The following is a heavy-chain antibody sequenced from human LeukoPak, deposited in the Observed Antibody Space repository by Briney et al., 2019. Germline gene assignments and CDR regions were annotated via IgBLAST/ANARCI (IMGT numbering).Heavy chain of an antibody. CDR1: GVSISTYY. CDR2: IYYSGST. V-gene: IGHV4-59*01. CDR3: ARVATAGSPSVNYFDY. Sequence: PSETLSLTCTVSGVSISTYYWTWIRQPPGKGLEWIGYIYYSGSTNYNPSLKSRVTISLDTSKNQFSLKLSSVTAADTAIYYCARVATAGSPSVNYFDYWGQGTLVTVSS. D-gene: IGHD6-13*01. J-gene: IGHJ4*02.